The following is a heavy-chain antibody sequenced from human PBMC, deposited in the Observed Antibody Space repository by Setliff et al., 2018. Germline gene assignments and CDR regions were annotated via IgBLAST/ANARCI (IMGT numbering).Heavy chain of an antibody. Sequence: SETLSLTCTVSGGSISNYYWSWIRQPAGKGLEWIGRIYTSGSTYYNPSLKSRVTISVDTSKNQFSLKLSSVTAADTAVYYCASCLAARRGGWFDPWGQGTLVTVSS. J-gene: IGHJ5*02. CDR1: GGSISNYY. D-gene: IGHD6-6*01. V-gene: IGHV4-4*07. CDR2: IYTSGST. CDR3: ASCLAARRGGWFDP.